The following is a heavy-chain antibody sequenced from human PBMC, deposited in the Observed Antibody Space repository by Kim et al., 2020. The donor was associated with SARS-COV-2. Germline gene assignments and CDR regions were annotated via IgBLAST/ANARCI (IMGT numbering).Heavy chain of an antibody. Sequence: GGSLRLSCAASGFTFSSYGMHWVRQAPGKGLEWVAVISYDGSNKYYADSVKGRFTISRDNSKNTLYLQMNSLRAEDTAVYYCASGPGGTYYYYGMDVGGQGTTVTVSS. CDR1: GFTFSSYG. J-gene: IGHJ6*02. V-gene: IGHV3-33*05. CDR2: ISYDGSNK. CDR3: ASGPGGTYYYYGMDV. D-gene: IGHD3-16*01.